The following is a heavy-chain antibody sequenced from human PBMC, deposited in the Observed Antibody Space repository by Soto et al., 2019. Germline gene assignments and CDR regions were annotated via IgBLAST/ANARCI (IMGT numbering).Heavy chain of an antibody. D-gene: IGHD3-10*01. V-gene: IGHV1-18*01. CDR2: ISAYNGGT. CDR1: GYTFPKYA. CDR3: AREVVVRGALSCFES. Sequence: GASVKVSCKTSGYTFPKYAITWVRQAPGQGLEWMGWISAYNGGTYYAQNLRGRVTMTADTSTTTVYMELRSLTSDDTGVYFVAREVVVRGALSCFESWGQGTQVTVAS. J-gene: IGHJ4*01.